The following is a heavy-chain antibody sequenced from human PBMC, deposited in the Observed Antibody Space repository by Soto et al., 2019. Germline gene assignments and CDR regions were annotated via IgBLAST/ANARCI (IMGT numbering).Heavy chain of an antibody. V-gene: IGHV3-30*18. J-gene: IGHJ4*02. CDR3: AKVREDIVLLVALDY. D-gene: IGHD2-8*01. CDR2: MSFDGSDI. CDR1: GFDFSNYV. Sequence: GGSLRLSCAASGFDFSNYVLHWVRQAPGKGLEWVAVMSFDGSDIYYAYSVKGRFTISRANSNNTLYLQINNLRPEDTAVYYCAKVREDIVLLVALDYWGQGTLVTVSS.